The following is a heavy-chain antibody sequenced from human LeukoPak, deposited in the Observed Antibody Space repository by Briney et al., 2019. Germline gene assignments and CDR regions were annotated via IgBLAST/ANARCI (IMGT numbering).Heavy chain of an antibody. CDR3: AAYDFWSGYYIY. Sequence: SETLSLTCTVSGCYISSYYWSWIRQPPGKGLEWIGYIYTSGSTNYNPSLKSRVTISVDTSKNQFSLKLSSVTAADTAVYYCAAYDFWSGYYIYWGQGTLVTVSS. V-gene: IGHV4-4*09. CDR1: GCYISSYY. CDR2: IYTSGST. D-gene: IGHD3-3*01. J-gene: IGHJ4*02.